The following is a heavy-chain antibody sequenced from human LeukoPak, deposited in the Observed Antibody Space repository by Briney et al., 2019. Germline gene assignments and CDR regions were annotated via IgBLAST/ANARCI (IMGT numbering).Heavy chain of an antibody. J-gene: IGHJ4*02. Sequence: SEALSLTCTVSGGSISSYYWSWIRQPPGNGLEWIGDIYYSGSTNYNPSLKSRVTISVDTSKNQFSLKLRSVTAADTAVYYCARGNYDFWSGYYDPPAYWGQGTLVTVSS. V-gene: IGHV4-59*01. D-gene: IGHD3-3*01. CDR2: IYYSGST. CDR3: ARGNYDFWSGYYDPPAY. CDR1: GGSISSYY.